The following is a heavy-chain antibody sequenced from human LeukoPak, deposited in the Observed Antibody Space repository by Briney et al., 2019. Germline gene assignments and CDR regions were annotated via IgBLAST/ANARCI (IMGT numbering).Heavy chain of an antibody. CDR3: ARDQEGFDY. Sequence: ASVTVSCTASGYTFTSNYIHWVRQAPGQGLEWVGMIYPRDGSTSYAQKFQGRVTVTRDTSTSTVHMELSGLRSEDTAVYYCARDQEGFDYWGQGTLVTVSS. J-gene: IGHJ4*02. V-gene: IGHV1-46*01. CDR2: IYPRDGST. CDR1: GYTFTSNY.